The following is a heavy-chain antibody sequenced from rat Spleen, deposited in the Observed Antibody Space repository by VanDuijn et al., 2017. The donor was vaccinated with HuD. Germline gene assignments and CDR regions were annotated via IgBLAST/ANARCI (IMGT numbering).Heavy chain of an antibody. J-gene: IGHJ2*01. D-gene: IGHD1-6*01. Sequence: EVQLVESGGGLVQPGRSLKLSCAASGFTFSHYGMHWIRQAPTKGLEWVASISLSGGSTYYRDSVKGRFTLSRDNAKSTLYLQMDSLRSEDTATYYCTRRGITHYFDHWGQGVMVTVSS. CDR1: GFTFSHYG. CDR2: ISLSGGST. V-gene: IGHV5-19*01. CDR3: TRRGITHYFDH.